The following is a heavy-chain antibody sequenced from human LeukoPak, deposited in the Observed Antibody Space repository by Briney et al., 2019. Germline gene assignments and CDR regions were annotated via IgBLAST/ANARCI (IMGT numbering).Heavy chain of an antibody. V-gene: IGHV3-30-3*01. J-gene: IGHJ3*02. CDR1: GFTFSSYA. D-gene: IGHD2-8*01. CDR3: AMVYAIRDDASDI. Sequence: GGSLRLSCAASGFTFSSYAMHWVRQAPGKGLEWVAVISYDGSNKYYADSVKGRFTISRDNSKNTLYLQMNSLRAEDTAVYYCAMVYAIRDDASDIWGQGTMVTVSS. CDR2: ISYDGSNK.